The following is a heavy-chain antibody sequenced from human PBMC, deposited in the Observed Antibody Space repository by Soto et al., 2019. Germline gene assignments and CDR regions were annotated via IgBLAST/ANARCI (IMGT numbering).Heavy chain of an antibody. J-gene: IGHJ6*02. Sequence: GGSLRLSCAASGFSFMSHGMHWVRQAPGKGLEWVAHLWAGGNIRYYAYSVKGRFTISSDHSKNTLYLQMDSLGAEDTAVYYCARDAQHLANYGMDVWGQGTTVTVSS. CDR1: GFSFMSHG. CDR2: LWAGGNIR. V-gene: IGHV3-33*01. CDR3: ARDAQHLANYGMDV. D-gene: IGHD3-3*02.